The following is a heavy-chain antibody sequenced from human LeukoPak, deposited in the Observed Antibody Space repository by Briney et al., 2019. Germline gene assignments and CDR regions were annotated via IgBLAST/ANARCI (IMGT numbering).Heavy chain of an antibody. CDR1: GFTFSTYD. Sequence: PGGSLRLSCAASGFTFSTYDMHWVRQAPGKGLEWVSFIRYDGSNKYYADSVKGRFTISRDNSKNTLFLQMNSLRAEDTAVYYCAKDVGVGATVGADYWGQGTLVTVSS. CDR2: IRYDGSNK. CDR3: AKDVGVGATVGADY. D-gene: IGHD1-26*01. V-gene: IGHV3-30*02. J-gene: IGHJ4*02.